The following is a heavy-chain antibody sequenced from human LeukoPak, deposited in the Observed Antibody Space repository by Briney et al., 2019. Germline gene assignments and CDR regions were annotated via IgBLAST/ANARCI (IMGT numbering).Heavy chain of an antibody. V-gene: IGHV4-59*01. D-gene: IGHD2-15*01. Sequence: SETLSPTCTVSGGSISSYYWSWIRQPPGKGLEWIGYIYYSGSTNYNPSLKSRVTISVDTSKNQFSLKLSSVTAADTAVYYCAREIGYCSGGSCYYFDYWGQGTLVTVSS. CDR1: GGSISSYY. CDR2: IYYSGST. J-gene: IGHJ4*02. CDR3: AREIGYCSGGSCYYFDY.